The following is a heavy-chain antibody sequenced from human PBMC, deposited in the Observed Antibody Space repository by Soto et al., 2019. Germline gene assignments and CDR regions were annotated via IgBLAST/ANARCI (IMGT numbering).Heavy chain of an antibody. V-gene: IGHV4-59*01. CDR1: GGSISSYY. J-gene: IGHJ6*03. CDR2: IYYSGST. D-gene: IGHD3-3*01. Sequence: SETLSLTCTVSGGSISSYYWSWIRQPPGKGLEWIGYIYYSGSTNYNPSLKSRVTISVDTSKNQFSLKLSSVTAADTAVYYCARAYDFWSGYAAALDYYMDVWGKGTTVTVSS. CDR3: ARAYDFWSGYAAALDYYMDV.